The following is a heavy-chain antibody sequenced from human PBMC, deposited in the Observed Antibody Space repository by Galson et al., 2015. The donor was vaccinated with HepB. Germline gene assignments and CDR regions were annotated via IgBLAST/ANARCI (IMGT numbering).Heavy chain of an antibody. D-gene: IGHD6-19*01. CDR2: IDPTDSYT. V-gene: IGHV5-10-1*01. CDR1: GYTFTNYW. CDR3: ARLQSSIAVAGDY. J-gene: IGHJ4*02. Sequence: QSGAEVKKPGESLTISCTASGYTFTNYWISWVRQMPGKGLEWMGRIDPTDSYTNYRPSFQGHVTISVDKSTSTAFLDWSSLQASDTAVYYCARLQSSIAVAGDYWGQGTLITVSS.